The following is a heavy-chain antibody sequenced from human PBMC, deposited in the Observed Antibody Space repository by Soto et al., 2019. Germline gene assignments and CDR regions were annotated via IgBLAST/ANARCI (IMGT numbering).Heavy chain of an antibody. CDR2: IIPILGIA. CDR1: GGTFSSYT. Sequence: SVKVSCKASGGTFSSYTISWVRQAPGQGLEWMGRIIPILGIANYAQKFQGRVTITTDKSTSTAYMELSSLRSEDTAVYYCARGTVMSSSWFHYYYYMGVWGKGTTVSGSS. CDR3: ARGTVMSSSWFHYYYYMGV. J-gene: IGHJ6*03. V-gene: IGHV1-69*02. D-gene: IGHD6-13*01.